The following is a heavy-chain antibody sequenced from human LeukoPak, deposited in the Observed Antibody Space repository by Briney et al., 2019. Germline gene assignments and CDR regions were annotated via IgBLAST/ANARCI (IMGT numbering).Heavy chain of an antibody. D-gene: IGHD3-3*01. CDR2: IYYSGST. J-gene: IGHJ5*02. CDR1: GGSISSSSYY. CDR3: ARGTPRTIFDWFDP. V-gene: IGHV4-39*01. Sequence: SETLSLTCTVSGGSISSSSYYWGWIRQPPGKGLEWIGSIYYSGSTYYNPSLKSRVIISVDTSKNQFSLKLSSVTAADTAVYYCARGTPRTIFDWFDPWGQGTLVTVSS.